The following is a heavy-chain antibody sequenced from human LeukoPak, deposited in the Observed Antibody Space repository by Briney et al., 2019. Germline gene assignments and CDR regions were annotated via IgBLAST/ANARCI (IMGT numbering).Heavy chain of an antibody. CDR2: ITYSSNTM. V-gene: IGHV3-11*04. CDR1: GFIFSNAW. D-gene: IGHD1-1*01. J-gene: IGHJ6*02. Sequence: GGSLRLSCAASGFIFSNAWMSWVRQAPGKGLEWVSYITYSSNTMNHADSVKGRFTISRDNAKNSLYLQMNSLRAEDTAVYYCARVWNYGMDVWGQGTTVTVSS. CDR3: ARVWNYGMDV.